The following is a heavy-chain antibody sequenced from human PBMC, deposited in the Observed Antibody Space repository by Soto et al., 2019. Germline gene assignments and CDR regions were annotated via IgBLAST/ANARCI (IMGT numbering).Heavy chain of an antibody. J-gene: IGHJ5*02. CDR2: MNPNSGNT. Sequence: QVQLVQSGAEVKKPGASVKVSCKASGYTFTSYDINWVRQATGQGLEWMGWMNPNSGNTGYAQKFQGRVTMTRNTSXXTAYMELSSLRSEDTAVYYCASLWNDVGNHYWCDPWGQGTLVTVSS. D-gene: IGHD1-1*01. CDR1: GYTFTSYD. CDR3: ASLWNDVGNHYWCDP. V-gene: IGHV1-8*01.